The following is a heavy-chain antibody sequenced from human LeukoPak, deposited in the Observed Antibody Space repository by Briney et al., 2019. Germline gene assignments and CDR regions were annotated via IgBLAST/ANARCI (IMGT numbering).Heavy chain of an antibody. CDR1: GVSISSNNW. D-gene: IGHD3-10*01. V-gene: IGHV4-4*02. Sequence: SETLSLTCAVSGVSISSNNWWSWVRQPPGKGLEWIGEIYHSGSTNYNPSLKSRVTISIDKSKNQFSLKLSSVTAADTAVYYCASDNYYGSGRVYYFDYWGQGTLVTVSS. CDR2: IYHSGST. J-gene: IGHJ4*02. CDR3: ASDNYYGSGRVYYFDY.